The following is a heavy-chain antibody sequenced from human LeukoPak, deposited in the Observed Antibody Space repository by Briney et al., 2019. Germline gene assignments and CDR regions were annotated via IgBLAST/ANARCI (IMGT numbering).Heavy chain of an antibody. CDR2: IYPGDSDT. V-gene: IGHV5-51*01. CDR3: ARRKRRYDFWSGYYAFDY. CDR1: GYSFTSYW. Sequence: GESLKISCKGPGYSFTSYWIGWVRQMPGKGLEWMGIIYPGDSDTRYSPSFQGQVTISADKSISTAYLQWSSLKASDTAMYYCARRKRRYDFWSGYYAFDYWGQGTLVTVSS. D-gene: IGHD3-3*01. J-gene: IGHJ4*02.